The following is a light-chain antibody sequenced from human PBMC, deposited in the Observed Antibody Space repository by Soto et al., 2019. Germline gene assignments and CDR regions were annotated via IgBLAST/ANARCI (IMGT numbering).Light chain of an antibody. V-gene: IGLV2-14*01. CDR1: SSDVGGYNY. CDR2: DVT. J-gene: IGLJ2*01. CDR3: NSYTSSTTVV. Sequence: QSALTQPASVSGSPGQSITISCTGTSSDVGGYNYVSWYQQHPGKAPKLMINDVTNRPSGVSNRFSGSKSGNTASLTISGLQAEDEADYYCNSYTSSTTVVFGGGTKLTVL.